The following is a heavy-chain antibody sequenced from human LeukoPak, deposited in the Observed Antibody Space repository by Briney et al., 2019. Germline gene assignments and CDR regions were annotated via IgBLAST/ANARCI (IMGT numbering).Heavy chain of an antibody. CDR3: ARDDRVVVNLYGMDV. Sequence: GGSLRLSCAASGFTFSNYGMHWVRQAPGKGLEWVAVISYDGSNKYYADSVKGRFTISRDNSKNTLYLQMNSLRAEDTAVYYCARDDRVVVNLYGMDVWGQGTTVTVSS. V-gene: IGHV3-30*03. D-gene: IGHD3-22*01. CDR2: ISYDGSNK. J-gene: IGHJ6*02. CDR1: GFTFSNYG.